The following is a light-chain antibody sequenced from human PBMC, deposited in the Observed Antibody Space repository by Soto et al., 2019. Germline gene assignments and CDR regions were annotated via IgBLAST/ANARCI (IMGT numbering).Light chain of an antibody. J-gene: IGKJ4*01. Sequence: EIVLTQSPGTLSLSPGERATLSCRASQSVSSSYLAWYQQKPGQPPRLLIFGASSRATGIPDRFTGSGSGTDFTLTITRLEPEDFEVYYCQHYRTSFGGGTKVEIK. V-gene: IGKV3-20*01. CDR1: QSVSSSY. CDR2: GAS. CDR3: QHYRTS.